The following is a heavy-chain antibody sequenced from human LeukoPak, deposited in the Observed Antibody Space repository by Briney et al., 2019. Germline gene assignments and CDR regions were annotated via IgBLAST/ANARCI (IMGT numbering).Heavy chain of an antibody. CDR1: GYTFTSYG. J-gene: IGHJ6*02. Sequence: ASVKVSCKASGYTFTSYGISWVRQAPGQGLEWMGWISAYNGNTNYAQKFQGRVTITADESTSTAYMELSSLRSEDTAVYCCAMAGYYYGMDVWGQGTTVTVSS. D-gene: IGHD3-10*01. CDR3: AMAGYYYGMDV. CDR2: ISAYNGNT. V-gene: IGHV1-18*01.